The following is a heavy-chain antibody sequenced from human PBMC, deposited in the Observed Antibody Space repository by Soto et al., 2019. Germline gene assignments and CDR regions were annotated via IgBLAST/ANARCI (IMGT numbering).Heavy chain of an antibody. Sequence: PSETLSLTCTVSGGSISSYYWSWIRQPPGKGLEWIGYIYYGGSTIYNPSLKSRVTISVDTSKNQFSLKVTSVTAADTAVYYCARHWDYDHGGWWGPGTLVTVSS. CDR3: ARHWDYDHGGW. J-gene: IGHJ4*02. V-gene: IGHV4-59*08. CDR1: GGSISSYY. D-gene: IGHD3-22*01. CDR2: IYYGGST.